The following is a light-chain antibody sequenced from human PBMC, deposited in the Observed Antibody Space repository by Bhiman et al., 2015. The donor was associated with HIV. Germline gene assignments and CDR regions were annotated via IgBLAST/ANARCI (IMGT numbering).Light chain of an antibody. CDR2: DVS. Sequence: QSALTQPASVSASPGQSITFSCTGTSSDVGDYKYVSWYQQHPGKAPKLMIYDVSKRPSGVSNRFSGSKSGNTASLTISGLQAEDEADYYCCSYATSSTSLYVFGTGAKVTVL. CDR1: SSDVGDYKY. CDR3: CSYATSSTSLYV. V-gene: IGLV2-14*03. J-gene: IGLJ1*01.